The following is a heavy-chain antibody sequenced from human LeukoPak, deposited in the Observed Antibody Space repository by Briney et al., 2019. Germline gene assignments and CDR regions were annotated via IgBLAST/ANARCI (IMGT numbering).Heavy chain of an antibody. CDR2: ISYDGSDK. CDR1: GFTFSTYA. V-gene: IGHV3-30*04. D-gene: IGHD4-17*01. Sequence: GGSLRLSCAASGFTFSTYAMHWVRQAPGKGLEWVAVISYDGSDKYYADSVRGRFTISGDNSKSTLYLQMNTLRAEDTAVYYCASPNYGSHWGYFDYWGQGTLVTVSS. CDR3: ASPNYGSHWGYFDY. J-gene: IGHJ4*02.